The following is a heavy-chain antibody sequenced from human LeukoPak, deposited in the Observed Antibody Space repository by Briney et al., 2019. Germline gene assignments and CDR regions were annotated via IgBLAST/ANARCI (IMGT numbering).Heavy chain of an antibody. J-gene: IGHJ3*02. CDR1: GYTFTSYG. V-gene: IGHV1-18*01. CDR3: ARDSRNSYDSSGYYYALDI. Sequence: ASVKVSCKASGYTFTSYGISWVRQAPGQGLEWMGWISAYNGNTNYAQKLQGRVTMTTDTSTSTAYMELRSLRSDDTAVYYCARDSRNSYDSSGYYYALDIWGQGTMVTVSS. D-gene: IGHD3-22*01. CDR2: ISAYNGNT.